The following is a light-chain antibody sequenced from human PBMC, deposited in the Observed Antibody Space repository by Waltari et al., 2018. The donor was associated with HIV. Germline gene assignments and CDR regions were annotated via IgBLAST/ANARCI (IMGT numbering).Light chain of an antibody. Sequence: NFMLTQPHSVSDSPGKTVTISCTRNSGSIASNSVQWYQRRPGSSPTTVIFDHSQRTSGVSDRVSASIDTSSNSASLTIVGLKTEDEGDFFCHSYDSDNQIFGGGTKRTVL. CDR3: HSYDSDNQI. CDR1: SGSIASNS. V-gene: IGLV6-57*01. J-gene: IGLJ2*01. CDR2: DHS.